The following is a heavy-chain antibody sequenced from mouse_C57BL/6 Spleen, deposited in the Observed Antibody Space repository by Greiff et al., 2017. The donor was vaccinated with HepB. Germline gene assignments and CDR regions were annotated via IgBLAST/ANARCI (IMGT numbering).Heavy chain of an antibody. Sequence: QVQLQQPGAELVRPGSSVKLSCKASGYTFTSYWMHWVKQRPIQGLEWIGNIDPSDSETHYNQKFKDKATLTVDKSSSTAYMQLSSLTSEDSAVYYCARKSGTRYYFDYWGQGTTLTVSS. J-gene: IGHJ2*01. V-gene: IGHV1-52*01. CDR1: GYTFTSYW. CDR2: IDPSDSET. D-gene: IGHD4-1*01. CDR3: ARKSGTRYYFDY.